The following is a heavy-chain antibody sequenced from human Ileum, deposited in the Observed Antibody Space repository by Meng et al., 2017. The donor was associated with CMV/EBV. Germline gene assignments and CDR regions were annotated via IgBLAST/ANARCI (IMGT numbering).Heavy chain of an antibody. CDR2: INSDGSDT. CDR3: AIYSIPGT. V-gene: IGHV3-74*01. J-gene: IGHJ4*02. D-gene: IGHD4-11*01. Sequence: EATLWASGGDLVNPGGSLRLSCAACGITFSTYWMHWVRQAPGKGLVWVSNINSDGSDTRYADSVKGRFTISRDNAKNTLFLQMNSLRAEDTAVYYCAIYSIPGTWGQGTLVTVSS. CDR1: GITFSTYW.